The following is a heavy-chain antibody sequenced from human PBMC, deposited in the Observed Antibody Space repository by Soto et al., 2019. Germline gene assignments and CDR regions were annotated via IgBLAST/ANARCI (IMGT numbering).Heavy chain of an antibody. J-gene: IGHJ4*02. CDR3: ARDGPRAGTWGYFDC. V-gene: IGHV6-1*01. CDR2: TYYRSKWYN. D-gene: IGHD6-19*01. Sequence: PAQTLSLTCAISGDSVSSNSVGWNWIRQSPSRGLEWLGRTYYRSKWYNDYAVSVKSRITFNPDTSKNQFSLQLNSVTPEDTAVYFCARDGPRAGTWGYFDCWGQGTQVTVSS. CDR1: GDSVSSNSVG.